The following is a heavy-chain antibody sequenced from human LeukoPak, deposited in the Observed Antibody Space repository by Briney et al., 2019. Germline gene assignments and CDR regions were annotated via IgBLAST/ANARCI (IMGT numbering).Heavy chain of an antibody. Sequence: ASVKVSCKASGYTFSSYDINWVRQATGQGLEWMGWMNPNSGNTGYAQKFQGGVSMTSNTSISTAYMELSSLRSEDTAVYYCTRGLRREQQLLRAFDDWGQGTLVTVSS. CDR3: TRGLRREQQLLRAFDD. CDR1: GYTFSSYD. D-gene: IGHD6-13*01. V-gene: IGHV1-8*01. J-gene: IGHJ4*02. CDR2: MNPNSGNT.